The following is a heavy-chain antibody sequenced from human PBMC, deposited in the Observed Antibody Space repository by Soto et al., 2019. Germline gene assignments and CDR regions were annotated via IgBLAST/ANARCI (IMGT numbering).Heavy chain of an antibody. Sequence: EVQLLESGGGLVQPGGSLSLSCAASAFTFNNYAMSWVRQPPGKGLEWVSGIGGSGRTTYYADSLKGRFTISRDNSNYTPFLQMNSLRAEDTAVSYCAKSRYTDSSGDFYDYWGQGALVTVSS. CDR3: AKSRYTDSSGDFYDY. J-gene: IGHJ4*02. CDR2: IGGSGRTT. V-gene: IGHV3-23*01. CDR1: AFTFNNYA. D-gene: IGHD3-22*01.